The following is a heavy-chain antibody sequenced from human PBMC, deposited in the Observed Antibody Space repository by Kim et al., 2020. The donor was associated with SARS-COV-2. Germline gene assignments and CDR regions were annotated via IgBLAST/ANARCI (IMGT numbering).Heavy chain of an antibody. V-gene: IGHV1-46*01. Sequence: ASVKVSCKASGYTFTSYYMHWVRQAPGQGLEWMGIINPSGGSTSYAQKFQGRVTMTRDTSTSTVYMELSSLRSEDTAVYYCARVPRPFIVVVVAATQDDAFDIWGQGTMVTVSS. CDR1: GYTFTSYY. CDR3: ARVPRPFIVVVVAATQDDAFDI. J-gene: IGHJ3*02. CDR2: INPSGGST. D-gene: IGHD2-15*01.